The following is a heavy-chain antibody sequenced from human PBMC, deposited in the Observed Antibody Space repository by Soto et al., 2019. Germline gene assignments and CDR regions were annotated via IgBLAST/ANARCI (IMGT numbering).Heavy chain of an antibody. Sequence: EVQLVESGGGLVQPGGSLRLSCAASGFTFSIYSMNWVRQAPGKGLEWVSYISSSSSTIHDADSVKGRFTISRDNAKNSLDLQMNSLRAEDTAVYYCARDEGSSSWLDFWGQGTLVTVSS. CDR2: ISSSSSTI. D-gene: IGHD6-13*01. V-gene: IGHV3-48*01. CDR1: GFTFSIYS. CDR3: ARDEGSSSWLDF. J-gene: IGHJ4*02.